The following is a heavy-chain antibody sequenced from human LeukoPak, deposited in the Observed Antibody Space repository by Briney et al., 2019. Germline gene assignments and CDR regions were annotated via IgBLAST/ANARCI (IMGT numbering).Heavy chain of an antibody. J-gene: IGHJ4*02. CDR3: ARGALWFGEFNY. CDR2: IYHSGST. D-gene: IGHD3-10*01. Sequence: SETLSLTCTVSGGSISSGGYYWSWIRQPPGKGLEWIGYIYHSGSTYYNPSLKSRVTISVDTSKNQFSLKLSSVTAADTAVYYCARGALWFGEFNYWGQGTLVTVSS. CDR1: GGSISSGGYY. V-gene: IGHV4-30-2*01.